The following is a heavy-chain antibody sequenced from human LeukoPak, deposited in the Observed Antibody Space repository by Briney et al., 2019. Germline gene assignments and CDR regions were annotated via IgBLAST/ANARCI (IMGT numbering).Heavy chain of an antibody. CDR3: ARDRIGP. J-gene: IGHJ5*02. CDR2: MYNSGNT. V-gene: IGHV4-39*07. Sequence: WIRHPPGKGMEWVGSMYNSGNTYYNPSLKRRVPIPVDTSKYQFSLKLSSVTAADTAVYYCARDRIGPCGQGTLVTVSS. D-gene: IGHD3-16*01.